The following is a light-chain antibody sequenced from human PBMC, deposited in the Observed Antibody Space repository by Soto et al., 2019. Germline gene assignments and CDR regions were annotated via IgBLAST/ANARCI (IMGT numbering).Light chain of an antibody. V-gene: IGLV3-1*01. CDR3: QAWNSNTAV. CDR2: QDN. Sequence: SYELTQPPSVSVSPGQTASITCSGHKLGDKYAYWYQQKPGQSPVLVIHQDNKRPSGIAERISGSKSGNTATLTISGTQAMDEADYYCQAWNSNTAVFGGGTKVTVL. J-gene: IGLJ2*01. CDR1: KLGDKY.